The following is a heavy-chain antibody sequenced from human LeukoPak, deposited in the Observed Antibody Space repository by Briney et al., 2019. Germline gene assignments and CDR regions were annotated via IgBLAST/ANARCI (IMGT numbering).Heavy chain of an antibody. CDR2: INTSGST. V-gene: IGHV4-4*07. J-gene: IGHJ4*02. Sequence: SETLSLTCTVSGGSISNYYWSWIRQPAGKGLEWIGRINTSGSTNYNPSLKSRVTMSADTSKNQFSLQLSSVTATDTAVYYCARGRAVAEYWGQGALVTVSS. D-gene: IGHD6-19*01. CDR1: GGSISNYY. CDR3: ARGRAVAEY.